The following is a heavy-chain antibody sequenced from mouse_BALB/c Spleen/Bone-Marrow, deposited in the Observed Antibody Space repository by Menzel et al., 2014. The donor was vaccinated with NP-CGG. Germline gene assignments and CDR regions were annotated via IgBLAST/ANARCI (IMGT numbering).Heavy chain of an antibody. CDR3: ARNYYGIPYYFDY. CDR1: GFSLSRYN. CDR2: IWNGGST. V-gene: IGHV2-6-4*01. Sequence: VKLVESGPGLVAPSQSLSITCTVSGFSLSRYNVHWVRQPPGKGLEWLGMIWNGGSTDYNSALKSRLSISKDNSKSQVCVKMNSLQTNDTAMYYCARNYYGIPYYFDYWGQGTTLTVSS. D-gene: IGHD1-1*01. J-gene: IGHJ2*01.